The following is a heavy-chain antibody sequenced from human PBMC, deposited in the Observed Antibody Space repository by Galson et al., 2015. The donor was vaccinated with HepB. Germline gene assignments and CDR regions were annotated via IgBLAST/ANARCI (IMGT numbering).Heavy chain of an antibody. CDR3: ARGGRATIGGLTFDS. J-gene: IGHJ4*02. CDR1: GYTFTRFG. D-gene: IGHD5-24*01. V-gene: IGHV1-18*04. CDR2: ISGYNDNV. Sequence: SVKVSCKASGYTFTRFGISWVRQAPGQGLEWMGWISGYNDNVNYAQKLQGRVAMAADTSTSTAYLELRSLRSDDTAVYYCARGGRATIGGLTFDSWGQGTLVTVSS.